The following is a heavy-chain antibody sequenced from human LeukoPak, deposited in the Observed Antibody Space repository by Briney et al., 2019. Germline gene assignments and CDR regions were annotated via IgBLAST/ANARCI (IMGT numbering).Heavy chain of an antibody. V-gene: IGHV4-38-2*02. J-gene: IGHJ6*03. Sequence: KTSETLSLTCTVSGYSISSGYYWGWIRQPPGKGLEWIGSIYHSGSTYYNPSLKSRVTISVDTSKNQFSLKLSSVTAADTAVYYCARSYYDSSGYYYYHYMDVWGKGTTVTVSS. CDR1: GYSISSGYY. CDR2: IYHSGST. D-gene: IGHD3-22*01. CDR3: ARSYYDSSGYYYYHYMDV.